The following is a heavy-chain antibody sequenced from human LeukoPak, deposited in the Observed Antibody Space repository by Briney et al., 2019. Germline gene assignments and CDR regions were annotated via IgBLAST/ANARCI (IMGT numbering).Heavy chain of an antibody. CDR1: GFPFRTYA. CDR2: ISGSDGST. CDR3: ARDQAALTGDSPWFDP. Sequence: PGGSLRPSCAASGFTSGFPFRTYAMSWVRQAPGKGLEWVSAISGSDGSTYYADSVKGRFTVSRDNSKNTLNLQMNSLRVEDTAVYYCARDQAALTGDSPWFDPWGQGTLVTVSS. V-gene: IGHV3-23*01. J-gene: IGHJ5*02. D-gene: IGHD7-27*01.